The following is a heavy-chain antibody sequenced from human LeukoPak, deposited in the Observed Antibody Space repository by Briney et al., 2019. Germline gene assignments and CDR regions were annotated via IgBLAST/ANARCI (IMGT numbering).Heavy chain of an antibody. CDR3: ARRAGEYSHPYDY. D-gene: IGHD2-15*01. V-gene: IGHV3-53*01. Sequence: GGSPRLSWTVSGFTVSSNSWSWVRQAPGKGLEWVSFIYSGGNTHSSDSVKGRFTISRDNSKNTLYLQMNSLRAEDTAIYYGARRAGEYSHPYDYWGQGTLVTVSS. CDR2: IYSGGNT. J-gene: IGHJ4*02. CDR1: GFTVSSNS.